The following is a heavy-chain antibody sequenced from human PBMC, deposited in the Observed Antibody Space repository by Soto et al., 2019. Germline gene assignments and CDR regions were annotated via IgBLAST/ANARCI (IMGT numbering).Heavy chain of an antibody. D-gene: IGHD3-22*01. Sequence: SETLSLTCTVAGGSISSYYWSWIRQPPGKGLEWIGYIYNSESTNYNPSLRSRVTMPVDTSKNQFSLKLSSVTAADTAVYYCAREGESSGYHFWGQGTLVTV. V-gene: IGHV4-59*01. J-gene: IGHJ4*02. CDR3: AREGESSGYHF. CDR2: IYNSEST. CDR1: GGSISSYY.